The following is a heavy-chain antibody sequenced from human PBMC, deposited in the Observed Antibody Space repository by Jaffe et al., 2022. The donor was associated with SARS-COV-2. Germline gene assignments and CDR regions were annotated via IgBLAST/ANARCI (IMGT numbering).Heavy chain of an antibody. J-gene: IGHJ4*02. D-gene: IGHD2-15*01. CDR2: IKSNTEGGTT. CDR1: GLTFINAW. CDR3: ATYRAGSGD. Sequence: EVQLVESGGGLVRPGGSLRLSCAASGLTFINAWMTWVRQAPGKGLEWVGLIKSNTEGGTTEYAAFVKGRFTISRDDSKNTLYLQMNSLKTEDTAVYYCATYRAGSGDWGQGTLVTVSS. V-gene: IGHV3-15*01.